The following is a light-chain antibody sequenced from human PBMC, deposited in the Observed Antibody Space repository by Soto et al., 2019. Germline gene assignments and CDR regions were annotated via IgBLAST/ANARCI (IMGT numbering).Light chain of an antibody. CDR3: CSSAGSYTWI. Sequence: QSALTQPASVSASPGQSITISCTGTSSDVGGYKFVSWYQHHPGKAPKLMIYDVSKRPSGVPDRFSGSKSGNTASLTISGLQAEDEADYYCCSSAGSYTWIFGGGTKLTVL. V-gene: IGLV2-11*01. CDR1: SSDVGGYKF. J-gene: IGLJ2*01. CDR2: DVS.